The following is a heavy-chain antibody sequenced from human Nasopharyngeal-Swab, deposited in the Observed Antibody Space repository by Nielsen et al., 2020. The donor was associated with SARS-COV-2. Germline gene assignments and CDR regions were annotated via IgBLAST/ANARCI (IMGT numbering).Heavy chain of an antibody. D-gene: IGHD5-24*01. Sequence: ASVKVSCKPSGYTFIDYYIHWVRQAPGQGLEWVGRLNPNSGDTNYAQTFQGRLTLTRDTSIGTAYMELTSLRSDDTALFFCARGGSEIDHNFFDLWGQGTLVTVSS. CDR3: ARGGSEIDHNFFDL. CDR2: LNPNSGDT. J-gene: IGHJ4*02. CDR1: GYTFIDYY. V-gene: IGHV1-2*06.